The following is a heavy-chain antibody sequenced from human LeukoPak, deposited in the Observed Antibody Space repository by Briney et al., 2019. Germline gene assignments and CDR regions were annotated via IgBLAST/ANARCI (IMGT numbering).Heavy chain of an antibody. D-gene: IGHD2-2*01. CDR2: IIPIFGTA. V-gene: IGHV1-69*05. J-gene: IGHJ4*02. Sequence: SVKVSCKASGGTFSSYAISWVRQAPGQGLEWMGGIIPIFGTANYAQKFQGRVTITTDESTSTAYMELSSLRSEDTAVYYCAREDCSSTSCYWYYFDYWGQGTLVTVST. CDR3: AREDCSSTSCYWYYFDY. CDR1: GGTFSSYA.